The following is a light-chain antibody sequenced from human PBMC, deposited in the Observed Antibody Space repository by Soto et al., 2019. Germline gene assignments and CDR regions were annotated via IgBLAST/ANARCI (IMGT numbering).Light chain of an antibody. CDR1: QGISNY. Sequence: QLTQSPSSLSASVGDRVTITCRASQGISNYLAWCQQKPGKAPKLLIYGASTLQSGVPSRFSGSGSGTDFTLTISSLQPEDFATYYCKHVNSHRVTFGQGTRLEIK. CDR3: KHVNSHRVT. V-gene: IGKV1-9*01. J-gene: IGKJ5*01. CDR2: GAS.